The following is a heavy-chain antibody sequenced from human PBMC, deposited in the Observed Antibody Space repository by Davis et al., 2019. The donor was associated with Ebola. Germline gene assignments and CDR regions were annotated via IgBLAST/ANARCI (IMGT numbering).Heavy chain of an antibody. CDR2: IWYDGSYK. Sequence: GESLKISCAASGFTFSHYGMNWVRQAPGKGLEWVAVIWYDGSYKYYADSVKGRFTISRDNAENSLYLQMNSLRAEDTAVYYCAKDFPVTDGLGQDYWGQGTLVTVSS. V-gene: IGHV3-33*03. CDR3: AKDFPVTDGLGQDY. D-gene: IGHD3/OR15-3a*01. J-gene: IGHJ4*02. CDR1: GFTFSHYG.